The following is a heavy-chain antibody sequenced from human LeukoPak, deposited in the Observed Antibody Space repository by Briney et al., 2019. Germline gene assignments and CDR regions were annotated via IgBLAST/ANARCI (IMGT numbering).Heavy chain of an antibody. J-gene: IGHJ6*02. CDR2: IYIDGIT. V-gene: IGHV4-39*02. D-gene: IGHD1-26*01. CDR1: GGSIRTDGSY. CDR3: ARLFTRAWEYRYGMDV. Sequence: SETLSLTCTVSGGSIRTDGSYWAWIRQPPGKGLEWIGSIYIDGITHYNSSLQSRVSLSIDTSKNHFSLRLTSVTAADTAVFYCARLFTRAWEYRYGMDVWGQGTAVTVSS.